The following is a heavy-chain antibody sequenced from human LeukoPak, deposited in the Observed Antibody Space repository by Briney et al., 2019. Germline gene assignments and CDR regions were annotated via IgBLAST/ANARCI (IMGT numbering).Heavy chain of an antibody. CDR1: GGSISSYY. J-gene: IGHJ4*02. CDR3: ATDSSGWKGLYFDY. V-gene: IGHV4-59*08. Sequence: SETLSLTCTVSGGSISSYYWSWIRQPPGKGLEWIGYIYYSGSTNYNPSLKSRVTISVDTSKNQFSLKLSSVTAADTAVYYCATDSSGWKGLYFDYWGQGTLVTVSS. CDR2: IYYSGST. D-gene: IGHD6-19*01.